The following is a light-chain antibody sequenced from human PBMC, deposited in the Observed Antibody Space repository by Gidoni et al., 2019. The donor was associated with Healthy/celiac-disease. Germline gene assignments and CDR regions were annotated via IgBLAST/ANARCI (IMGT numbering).Light chain of an antibody. CDR1: QSLLHSNGYNY. CDR3: MQALQTPFT. CDR2: LGS. V-gene: IGKV2-28*01. J-gene: IGKJ3*01. Sequence: DIVMPKSSLSLPVTPGEPASIPCRSSQSLLHSNGYNYLDWYLQKPGQSPQLLIYLGSNRASGVPDRFSGSGSGTDFTLKISRVEAEDVGVYYCMQALQTPFTFGPGTKVDIK.